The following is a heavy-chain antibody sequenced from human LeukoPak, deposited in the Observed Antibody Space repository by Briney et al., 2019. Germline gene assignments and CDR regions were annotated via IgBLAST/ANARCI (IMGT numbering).Heavy chain of an antibody. D-gene: IGHD6-13*01. Sequence: SETLSLTCTVSGGSISSSSYYWGWIRQPPGKGLEWIGSIYYSGSTYYNPSLKSRVTISVDTSKNQFSLKLSSVTAADTALYYCANERAAAGTNYWGQGTLVTVSS. CDR1: GGSISSSSYY. J-gene: IGHJ4*02. V-gene: IGHV4-39*01. CDR3: ANERAAAGTNY. CDR2: IYYSGST.